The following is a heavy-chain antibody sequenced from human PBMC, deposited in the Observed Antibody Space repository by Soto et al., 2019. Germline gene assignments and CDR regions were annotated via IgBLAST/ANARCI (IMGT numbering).Heavy chain of an antibody. Sequence: QVQLQESGPGLVKPSQTLSLTCTVSGGSISSGGYYWSWIRQHPGKGLEWIGYIYSSGITHYNPSIKSRVTISKDTSKKQLTLKLSSVTAADTAVYYCARSIDYGGQGTLVTVSS. V-gene: IGHV4-31*03. CDR1: GGSISSGGYY. J-gene: IGHJ4*02. CDR2: IYSSGIT. CDR3: ARSIDY.